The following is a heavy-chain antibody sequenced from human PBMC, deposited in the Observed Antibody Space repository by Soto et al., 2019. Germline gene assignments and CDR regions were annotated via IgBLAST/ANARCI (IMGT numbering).Heavy chain of an antibody. CDR3: ARALGYCSGGSCYRDWFDP. CDR2: MNPNSGNT. CDR1: GYTFTSYD. Sequence: QVQLVQSGAEVKKPGASVKVSCKASGYTFTSYDINWVRQATGQGLAGMGWMNPNSGNTGYAQKFQGRVTMTRNTSIRTAYMELSSLRSEDTAVYYCARALGYCSGGSCYRDWFDPWGQGTLVTVSS. D-gene: IGHD2-15*01. J-gene: IGHJ5*02. V-gene: IGHV1-8*01.